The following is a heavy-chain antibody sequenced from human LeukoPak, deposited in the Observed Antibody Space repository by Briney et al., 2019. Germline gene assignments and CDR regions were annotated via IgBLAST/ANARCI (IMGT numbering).Heavy chain of an antibody. CDR2: ISSSGIYA. D-gene: IGHD1/OR15-1a*01. CDR1: GFTFSDYY. CDR3: ARPRASGTTNDAFDI. J-gene: IGHJ3*02. Sequence: GGSLRLSCAASGFTFSDYYMSWIRQAPGKGLEWLSYISSSGIYANYADSVEGRFTISRDNAKNSLYLQMNNLRAEDTAVCYCARPRASGTTNDAFDIWGQGTMVTVSS. V-gene: IGHV3-11*03.